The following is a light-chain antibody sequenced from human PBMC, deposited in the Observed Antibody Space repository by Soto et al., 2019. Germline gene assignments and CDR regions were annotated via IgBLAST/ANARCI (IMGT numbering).Light chain of an antibody. V-gene: IGKV3-20*01. Sequence: EIVFTQSPGTLSLPPGERAALSCRASQSLSTSSLAWYQQKPGHGPRLLIYGASRRATGIPDRFSASESGTDFTLTISSXEPEDFAVYFCQQYDSTPWTFGQGTKVDIK. CDR2: GAS. CDR3: QQYDSTPWT. CDR1: QSLSTSS. J-gene: IGKJ1*01.